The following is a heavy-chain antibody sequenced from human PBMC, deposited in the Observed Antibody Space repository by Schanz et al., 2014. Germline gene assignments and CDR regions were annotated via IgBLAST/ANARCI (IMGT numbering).Heavy chain of an antibody. Sequence: EVQLLESGGGLVQPGGSLRLSCAASGFTFSTSAMSWVRQDPGKGLVWVARINSVGSNTDYADSVTGRFTISRDNAKNTLYLQMNSLRAEDTAVYYCANNWNLDYWGQGTLVTVSS. CDR1: GFTFSTSA. CDR2: INSVGSNT. CDR3: ANNWNLDY. J-gene: IGHJ4*02. D-gene: IGHD1-20*01. V-gene: IGHV3-23*01.